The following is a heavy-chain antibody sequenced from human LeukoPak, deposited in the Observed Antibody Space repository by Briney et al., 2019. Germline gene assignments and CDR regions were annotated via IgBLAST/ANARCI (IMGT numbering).Heavy chain of an antibody. CDR1: GFTFSSYG. D-gene: IGHD6-19*01. Sequence: PGGSLRLSCAASGFTFSSYGMHWVRQAPGKGLEWVAFIRYDGSNKYYADSVKGRFTISRDNSKNTLYLQMNSLRAEDTAVYYCARVLPALGSGWYVGYWGQGTLVTVSS. CDR3: ARVLPALGSGWYVGY. J-gene: IGHJ4*02. CDR2: IRYDGSNK. V-gene: IGHV3-30*02.